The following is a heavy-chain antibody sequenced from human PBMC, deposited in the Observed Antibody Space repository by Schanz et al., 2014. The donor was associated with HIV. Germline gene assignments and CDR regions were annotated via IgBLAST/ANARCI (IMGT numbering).Heavy chain of an antibody. Sequence: QVQLVESGGGVVQPGGSLRLSCVASGFTFSAYVMHWGRQAPGKGLEWVASMWSDGSNKYYADSVRGRFTISRDKSKDTLYLEMNSLREDDTAVYSCARDLTGYFTMDAWGQGTTVTVYS. J-gene: IGHJ6*02. D-gene: IGHD5-18*01. CDR3: ARDLTGYFTMDA. CDR2: MWSDGSNK. V-gene: IGHV3-33*08. CDR1: GFTFSAYV.